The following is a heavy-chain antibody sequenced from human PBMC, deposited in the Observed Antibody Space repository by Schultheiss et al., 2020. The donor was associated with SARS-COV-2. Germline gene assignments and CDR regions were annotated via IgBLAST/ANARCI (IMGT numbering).Heavy chain of an antibody. CDR1: GYTFTGYY. CDR2: INPNSGGT. J-gene: IGHJ6*02. D-gene: IGHD2-2*01. V-gene: IGHV1-2*02. Sequence: ASVKVSCKASGYTFTGYYMHWVRQAPGQGLEWMGWINPNSGGTNYAQKFQGRVIMTRDTSTSTVYMELSSLRSEDTAVYYCARELGYCSSNRCDMRLFYYYGMDVWGQGTTVTVSS. CDR3: ARELGYCSSNRCDMRLFYYYGMDV.